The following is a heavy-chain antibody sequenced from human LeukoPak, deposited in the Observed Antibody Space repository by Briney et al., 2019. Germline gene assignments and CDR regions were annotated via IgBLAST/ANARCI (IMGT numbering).Heavy chain of an antibody. Sequence: GGSLRLSCAASGFTFSSYAMSWFRQAPGKGLEWVSAISGSGGSTYYADSVKGRFTISRDNSKNTLYLQMNSLRAEDTAVYYCASRKGDYYDSSGYYPGAFDIWGQGTMVTVSS. V-gene: IGHV3-23*01. CDR3: ASRKGDYYDSSGYYPGAFDI. CDR2: ISGSGGST. D-gene: IGHD3-22*01. CDR1: GFTFSSYA. J-gene: IGHJ3*02.